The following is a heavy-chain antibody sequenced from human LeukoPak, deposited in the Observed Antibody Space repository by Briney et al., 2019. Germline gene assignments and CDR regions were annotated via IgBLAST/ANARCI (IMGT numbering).Heavy chain of an antibody. J-gene: IGHJ4*02. Sequence: SQTLSLTCAISGDSVSSNSAAWNWIRQSPSRGLEWLGRTYYRSKWYNDYAVSVKSRITINPDTSKNQFSLQLNSVTPEDTAVYYCARSTRYYYDSSGYYPFDYWGQGTLVTVSS. V-gene: IGHV6-1*01. D-gene: IGHD3-22*01. CDR1: GDSVSSNSAA. CDR2: TYYRSKWYN. CDR3: ARSTRYYYDSSGYYPFDY.